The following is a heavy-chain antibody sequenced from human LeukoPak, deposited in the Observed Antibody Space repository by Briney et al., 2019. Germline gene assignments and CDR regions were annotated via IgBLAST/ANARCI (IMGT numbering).Heavy chain of an antibody. J-gene: IGHJ4*02. CDR2: ISRGSDYI. V-gene: IGHV3-21*01. CDR1: GFTFSSYS. D-gene: IGHD3-22*01. CDR3: ARAINYYDSSGLYYYFDY. Sequence: GGSLRLSCAASGFTFSSYSMNSVRQAPGKGLEWVSCISRGSDYIYYADSVKGRFTISRDNAKNSLYLQMNSLRAEDTAVYYCARAINYYDSSGLYYYFDYWGQGTLVTVSS.